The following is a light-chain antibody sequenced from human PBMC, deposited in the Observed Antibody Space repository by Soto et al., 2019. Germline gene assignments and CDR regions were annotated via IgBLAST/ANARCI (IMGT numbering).Light chain of an antibody. Sequence: DIVVTQSPDSLAVSLGERATLSCRASQSIGNYLAWYQQKPGQAPRLLIYATSNRATGIPARFSGSGSGTDFTLTISSLEPEDFAVYYCQQRSSWPFTFGPGTKVDI. CDR3: QQRSSWPFT. V-gene: IGKV3-11*01. J-gene: IGKJ3*01. CDR1: QSIGNY. CDR2: ATS.